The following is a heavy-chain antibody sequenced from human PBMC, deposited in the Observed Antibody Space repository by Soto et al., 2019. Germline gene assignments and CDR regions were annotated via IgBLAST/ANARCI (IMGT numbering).Heavy chain of an antibody. CDR2: INPNSGGT. J-gene: IGHJ4*02. D-gene: IGHD3-22*01. Sequence: QVQLVQSGAEVKKPGASMKVSCKASGYTFTDYYIHWVRQAPGQGLDWMGWINPNSGGTLYAQKFAGWVTMTRDTSISTAYMALSRLRSNDTAVYYCARGGGDSSGFDYWGQGTLVTASS. CDR3: ARGGGDSSGFDY. CDR1: GYTFTDYY. V-gene: IGHV1-2*04.